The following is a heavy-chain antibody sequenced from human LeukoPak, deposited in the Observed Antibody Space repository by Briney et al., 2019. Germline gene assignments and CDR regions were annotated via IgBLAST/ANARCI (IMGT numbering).Heavy chain of an antibody. V-gene: IGHV3-20*04. CDR2: INWNGGST. J-gene: IGHJ5*02. CDR1: GFTFDDYG. Sequence: GGSLRLSCAASGFTFDDYGMSWVRQAPGKGLEWVSGINWNGGSTGYADSVKGRFTISRDNAKNSLYLQMNSLRAEDTALYYCARVLYSSSSGWFDPWGQGTLVTVSP. CDR3: ARVLYSSSSGWFDP. D-gene: IGHD6-6*01.